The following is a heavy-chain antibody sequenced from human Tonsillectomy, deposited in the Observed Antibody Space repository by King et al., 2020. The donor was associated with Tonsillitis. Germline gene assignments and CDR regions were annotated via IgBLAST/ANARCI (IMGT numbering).Heavy chain of an antibody. Sequence: DVQLVESGGGLVQPGGSLRLSCAASGFTFGTYSMNWVRQAPGKGLEWVSYISSGFSTIYYADSVRGRFTISRDNAKNSLYLQMNSLGAEDTAVYYCSGAGVWFGELQTSYYYYMDVWGQGTTVTVSS. CDR1: GFTFGTYS. J-gene: IGHJ6*03. CDR2: ISSGFSTI. V-gene: IGHV3-48*01. D-gene: IGHD3-10*01. CDR3: SGAGVWFGELQTSYYYYMDV.